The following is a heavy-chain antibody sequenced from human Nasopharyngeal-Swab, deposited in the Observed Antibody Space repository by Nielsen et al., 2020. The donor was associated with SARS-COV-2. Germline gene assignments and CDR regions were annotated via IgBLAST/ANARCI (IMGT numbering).Heavy chain of an antibody. CDR1: GFTFSGST. D-gene: IGHD2-2*01. CDR3: ARGEQDCSSTSCYPFFFDY. V-gene: IGHV3-73*01. J-gene: IGHJ4*02. CDR2: IRSKADNYAT. Sequence: GGSLRLSCAASGFTFSGSTMHWVRQASGKGLEWVGRIRSKADNYATAYAASVKGRFIISRDDSKNTAYLQMNSLKTEDTAVYYCARGEQDCSSTSCYPFFFDYWGQGTLVTVSS.